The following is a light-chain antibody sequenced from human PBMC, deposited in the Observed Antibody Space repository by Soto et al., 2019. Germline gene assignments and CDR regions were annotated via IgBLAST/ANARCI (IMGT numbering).Light chain of an antibody. CDR3: QQRSNWPLT. CDR1: QSVSSY. J-gene: IGKJ4*01. CDR2: DAS. V-gene: IGKV3-11*01. Sequence: EIVLTQSPATLYWSAGERATLSCRASQSVSSYLAWYQQKPGQAPRLLIYDASNRATGVPARFSGSGSGTDFTLTISSLEPEDFAVYYCQQRSNWPLTFGGGTKVEIK.